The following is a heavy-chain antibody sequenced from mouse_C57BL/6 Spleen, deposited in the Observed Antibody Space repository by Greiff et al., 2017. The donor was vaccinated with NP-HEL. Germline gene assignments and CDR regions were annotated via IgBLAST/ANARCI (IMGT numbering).Heavy chain of an antibody. D-gene: IGHD2-1*01. Sequence: VKLQESGPELVKPGASVKISCKASGYTFTSYWITWVKQRPGQGLEWIGDIYPGSGSTNYNEKFKSKATLTVDTSSSTAYMQLSSLTSEDSAVYYCATAGNFFAYWGQGTLVTVSA. CDR2: IYPGSGST. CDR3: ATAGNFFAY. J-gene: IGHJ3*01. V-gene: IGHV1-55*01. CDR1: GYTFTSYW.